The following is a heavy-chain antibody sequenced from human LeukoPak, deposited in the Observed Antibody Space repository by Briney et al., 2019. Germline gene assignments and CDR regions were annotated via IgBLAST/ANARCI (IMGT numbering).Heavy chain of an antibody. Sequence: GRSLRLSCAASGFTFDDYAMHWVRQAPGKGLEWVSGISWNSGSIGYADSVKGRFTISRDNAKNSLYLQMNSLRAEDTALYYCAKDKSYSSGRFLDYWGQGTLVTVSS. CDR2: ISWNSGSI. J-gene: IGHJ4*02. D-gene: IGHD6-19*01. CDR3: AKDKSYSSGRFLDY. CDR1: GFTFDDYA. V-gene: IGHV3-9*01.